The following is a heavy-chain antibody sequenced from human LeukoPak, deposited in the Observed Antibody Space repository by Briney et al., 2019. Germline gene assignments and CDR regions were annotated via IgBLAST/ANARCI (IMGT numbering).Heavy chain of an antibody. CDR1: GGSISSYY. CDR2: INHSGST. CDR3: ARGGSSWIPPDY. D-gene: IGHD6-13*01. Sequence: SETLSLTCTVSGGSISSYYWSWIRQPAGKGLEWIGEINHSGSTNYNPSLKSRVTISVDTSKNQFSLKLSSVTAADTAVYYCARGGSSWIPPDYWGQGTLVTVSS. J-gene: IGHJ4*02. V-gene: IGHV4-34*01.